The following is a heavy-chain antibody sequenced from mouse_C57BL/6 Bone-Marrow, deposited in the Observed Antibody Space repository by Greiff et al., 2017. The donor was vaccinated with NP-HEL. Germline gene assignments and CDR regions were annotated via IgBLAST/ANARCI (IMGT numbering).Heavy chain of an antibody. CDR1: GFTFSSYA. J-gene: IGHJ2*01. CDR3: ARIYYDYDGTPYFDY. V-gene: IGHV5-4*03. CDR2: ISDGGSYT. D-gene: IGHD2-4*01. Sequence: EVKVVESGGGLVKPGGSLKLSCAASGFTFSSYAMSWVRQTPEKRLEWVATISDGGSYTYYPDNVKGRFTISRDNAKNNLYLQMSHLKYEDTAMYYCARIYYDYDGTPYFDYWGQGTTLTVSS.